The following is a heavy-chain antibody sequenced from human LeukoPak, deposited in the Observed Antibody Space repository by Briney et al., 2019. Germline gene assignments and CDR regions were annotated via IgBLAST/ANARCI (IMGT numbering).Heavy chain of an antibody. CDR3: ARDPAYNYYDSSGFFQH. CDR1: GYTFTSYG. CDR2: ISAYNGNT. Sequence: ASVKVSCKASGYTFTSYGISWVRQAPGQWLEWMGWISAYNGNTNYAQKLQGRVTMTTDTSTSTAYMELRSLRSDDTAVYYCARDPAYNYYDSSGFFQHWGQGTLVTVSS. V-gene: IGHV1-18*01. J-gene: IGHJ1*01. D-gene: IGHD3-22*01.